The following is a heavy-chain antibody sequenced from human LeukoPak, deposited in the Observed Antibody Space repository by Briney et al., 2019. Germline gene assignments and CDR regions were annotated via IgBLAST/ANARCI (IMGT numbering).Heavy chain of an antibody. Sequence: SVKVSCKASGVTFSNYAISWVRQAPGQGLEWLGGIIPLFGTANYALKFQGRVTITADESTSTAYMELRSLRSEDTAMYYCARATSSSDDYWGQGTLVAVSS. V-gene: IGHV1-69*01. CDR2: IIPLFGTA. CDR1: GVTFSNYA. CDR3: ARATSSSDDY. D-gene: IGHD6-6*01. J-gene: IGHJ4*02.